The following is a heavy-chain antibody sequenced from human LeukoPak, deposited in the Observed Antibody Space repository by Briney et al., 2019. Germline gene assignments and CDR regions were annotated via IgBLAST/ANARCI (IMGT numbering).Heavy chain of an antibody. CDR1: GFTLSSYW. CDR3: ARDWVAGVPFDAFDI. CDR2: IKEDGSEK. D-gene: IGHD3-10*01. V-gene: IGHV3-7*03. Sequence: GGSLRLSCAASGFTLSSYWMSWVRQAPGKGLEWVANIKEDGSEKYYVDSVKGRFTISRDNAKNSLYLHMNSLTAEDTAMYYCARDWVAGVPFDAFDIWGQGTMVSVST. J-gene: IGHJ3*02.